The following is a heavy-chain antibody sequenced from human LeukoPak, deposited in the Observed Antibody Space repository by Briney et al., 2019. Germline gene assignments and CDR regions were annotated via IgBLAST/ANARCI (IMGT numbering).Heavy chain of an antibody. CDR2: IIPIFGTA. CDR3: MCSAAASYWDYIDV. Sequence: SVKVSCKASGGTFTSYAISWGRQAPGQGLERMGGIIPIFGTANYTQKFQGRVTITTAECTSTAYMELSRLRFTDPAVHCRMCSAAASYWDYIDVWGNGTKVTVTS. V-gene: IGHV1-69*05. CDR1: GGTFTSYA. J-gene: IGHJ6*03. D-gene: IGHD6-13*01.